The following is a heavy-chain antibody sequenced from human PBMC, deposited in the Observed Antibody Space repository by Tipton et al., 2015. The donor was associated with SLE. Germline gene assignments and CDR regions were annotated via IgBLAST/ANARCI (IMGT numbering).Heavy chain of an antibody. J-gene: IGHJ3*02. Sequence: QLVQSGAEVKKPGSSVKVSCKASGGTFSSYAISWVRQAPGQGLEWMGGIIPILGIANYAQKFQGRVTITADKSTSTAYMELSSLGSEDAAVYYCARDPDFGGAFDIWGQGTMVTVSS. CDR2: IIPILGIA. V-gene: IGHV1-69*09. D-gene: IGHD3-3*01. CDR1: GGTFSSYA. CDR3: ARDPDFGGAFDI.